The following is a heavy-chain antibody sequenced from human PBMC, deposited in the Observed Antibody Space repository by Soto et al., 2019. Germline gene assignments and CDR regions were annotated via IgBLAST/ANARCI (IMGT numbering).Heavy chain of an antibody. D-gene: IGHD6-6*01. J-gene: IGHJ4*02. CDR1: GGTFSSYA. V-gene: IGHV1-69*13. CDR3: ASYSSSPSAGFDY. Sequence: SVKVSCKASGGTFSSYAISWVRQAPGQGLEWMGGIIPIFGTANYAQKFQGSVTITADESTSTAYMELSSLRSEDTAVYYCASYSSSPSAGFDYWGQGTLVTVSS. CDR2: IIPIFGTA.